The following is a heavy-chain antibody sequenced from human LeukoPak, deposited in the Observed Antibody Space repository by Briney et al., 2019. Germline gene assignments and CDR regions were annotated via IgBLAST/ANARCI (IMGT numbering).Heavy chain of an antibody. J-gene: IGHJ4*02. CDR1: GYTFTNYG. CDR2: IIPIFGTA. Sequence: ASVKVSCKASGYTFTNYGISWVRQAPGQGLEWMGGIIPIFGTANYAQKFQGRVTITTDESTSTAYMELSSLRSEDTAVYYCARVGHNYGQDYFDYWGQGTLVTVSS. CDR3: ARVGHNYGQDYFDY. V-gene: IGHV1-69*05. D-gene: IGHD4-11*01.